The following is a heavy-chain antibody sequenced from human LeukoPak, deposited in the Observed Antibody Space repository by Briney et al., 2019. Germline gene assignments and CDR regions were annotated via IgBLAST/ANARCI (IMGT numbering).Heavy chain of an antibody. CDR2: IYYSGST. CDR3: VSYYDFWSGYYRGTGMDV. CDR1: GVSISSSSYY. D-gene: IGHD3-3*01. V-gene: IGHV4-39*01. J-gene: IGHJ6*02. Sequence: SETLSLTCTVSGVSISSSSYYWGWIRQPPGKGLEWIGSIYYSGSTYYNPSLKSRVTISVDTSKNQFSLKLSSVTAADTAVYYCVSYYDFWSGYYRGTGMDVWGQGTTVTVSS.